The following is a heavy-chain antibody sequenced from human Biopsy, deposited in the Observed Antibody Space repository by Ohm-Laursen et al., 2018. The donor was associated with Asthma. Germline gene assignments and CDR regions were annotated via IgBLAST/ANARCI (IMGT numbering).Heavy chain of an antibody. CDR2: INSVFGTT. CDR3: ARKAGSCISRTCYSLDF. V-gene: IGHV1-69*13. J-gene: IGHJ4*02. CDR1: GGTFSTYV. D-gene: IGHD2-2*01. Sequence: GAPVKVSCKSLGGTFSTYVIGWVRQAPGQGLEWMGGINSVFGTTTYPQKFQDRVTITADDSTSTVYMELSSLRSEDTAVYYCARKAGSCISRTCYSLDFWGQGTLVTVSS.